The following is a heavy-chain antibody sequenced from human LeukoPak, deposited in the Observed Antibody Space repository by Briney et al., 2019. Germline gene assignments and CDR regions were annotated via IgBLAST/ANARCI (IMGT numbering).Heavy chain of an antibody. CDR3: ARTASWSFDH. CDR2: INAGTGDT. CDR1: GFTFTRYA. Sequence: ASVKVSCKASGFTFTRYAMHWVRQAPGQRLEWMGWINAGTGDTKYSQEFQGKVTITRDTSASIVYMELSSLTSEDTAVYYCARTASWSFDHWGQGTLVAVSS. V-gene: IGHV1-3*01. D-gene: IGHD6-13*01. J-gene: IGHJ4*02.